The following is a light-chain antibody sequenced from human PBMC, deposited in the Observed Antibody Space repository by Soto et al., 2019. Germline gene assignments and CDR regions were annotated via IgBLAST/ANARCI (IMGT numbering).Light chain of an antibody. Sequence: QAVVTQPPSASGAPGQRVTISCSGSSSNIGSTYVYWYQHLPGTAPKLLIFSNNQRAPGVPDRFSGSKSGTSASLAISGLRSEDEADYYCVAWDDSLSGVVFGGGTKLTVL. J-gene: IGLJ2*01. V-gene: IGLV1-47*02. CDR3: VAWDDSLSGVV. CDR1: SSNIGSTY. CDR2: SNN.